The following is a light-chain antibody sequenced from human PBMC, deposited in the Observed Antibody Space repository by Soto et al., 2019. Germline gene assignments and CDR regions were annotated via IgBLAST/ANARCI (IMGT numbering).Light chain of an antibody. J-gene: IGLJ3*02. CDR1: SSNIGSNT. CDR3: AAWDDSLNGWV. CDR2: SNN. Sequence: QSVLIQPPSASGTPGQRVIISCSGSSSNIGSNTVNWYQQLPGTAPKLLIYSNNQRPSGVPDRFSGSKSGTSASLAISGLQSEDEADYYCAAWDDSLNGWVFGGGTKVTVL. V-gene: IGLV1-44*01.